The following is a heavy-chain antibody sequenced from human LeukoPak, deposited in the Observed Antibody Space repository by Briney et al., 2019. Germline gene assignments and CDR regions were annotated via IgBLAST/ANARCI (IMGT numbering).Heavy chain of an antibody. CDR2: TYSGDTT. CDR3: ARERPDSRNLDS. J-gene: IGHJ4*02. Sequence: PGGSLRLTCAAFGFIVRSNHINWVRQAPGKGLEWVSITYSGDTTYYADSVKGRFIISRDDSKNTLSLQMNDLRVGDTAVYYCARERPDSRNLDSWGRGALVTVSS. D-gene: IGHD1-14*01. CDR1: GFIVRSNH. V-gene: IGHV3-66*01.